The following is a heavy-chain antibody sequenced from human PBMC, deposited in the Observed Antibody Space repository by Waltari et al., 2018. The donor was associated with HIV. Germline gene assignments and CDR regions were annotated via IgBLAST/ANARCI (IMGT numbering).Heavy chain of an antibody. Sequence: QLQLQESGPGLVKPSETLSLTCTVSGGSISSSSYYWGWIRQPPGKGLEWIGSIYYSGSTYYNPSRKSRVTISVDTSKNQFSLKLSSVTAADTAVYYCASPKNPTVTQSEYYYYGMDVWGQGTTVTVSS. CDR2: IYYSGST. CDR1: GGSISSSSYY. V-gene: IGHV4-39*01. CDR3: ASPKNPTVTQSEYYYYGMDV. D-gene: IGHD4-17*01. J-gene: IGHJ6*02.